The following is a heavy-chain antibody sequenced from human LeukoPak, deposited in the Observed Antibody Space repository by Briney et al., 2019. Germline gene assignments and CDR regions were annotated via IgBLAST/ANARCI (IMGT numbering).Heavy chain of an antibody. CDR2: MNPNSGNT. V-gene: IGHV1-8*01. CDR1: VYTFTICD. CDR3: ARGKYDHRDPMDY. Sequence: ASVTVSFTSSVYTFTICDSNCVRRAIGQALEWRLGMNPNSGNTGCAHKFQGSMTMTRNTSLSTAYTELSSLRSQDTAVYYCARGKYDHRDPMDYWGQGTLVTVSS. J-gene: IGHJ4*02. D-gene: IGHD4-17*01.